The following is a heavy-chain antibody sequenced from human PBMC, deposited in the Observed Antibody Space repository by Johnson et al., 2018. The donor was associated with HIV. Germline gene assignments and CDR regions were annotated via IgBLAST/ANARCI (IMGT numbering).Heavy chain of an antibody. Sequence: MLLVESGGDLIKPGGSLRLSCAASYFTFKDYYMNWIRQAPGKGLEWISYISGSGFDTFYADSVKGRFTISRDNSKNTLYLQMNSLRAEDTAVYYCASLPWGFYTFVIWGQGTMVTVSS. D-gene: IGHD2-2*02. CDR3: ASLPWGFYTFVI. J-gene: IGHJ3*02. CDR2: ISGSGFDT. CDR1: YFTFKDYY. V-gene: IGHV3-11*05.